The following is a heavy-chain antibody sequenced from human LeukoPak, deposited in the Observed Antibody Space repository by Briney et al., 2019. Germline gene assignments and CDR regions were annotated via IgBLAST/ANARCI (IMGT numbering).Heavy chain of an antibody. CDR3: ATVGFRDNFDY. Sequence: ASVRVSCKASGYTLIGYYIHWVRQAPGQGLEWLGWINPNSGGTNYAQKFQGRVTMTRATSISTAYMELSRLRSDDTAVYYCATVGFRDNFDYWGQGTLVTVSS. J-gene: IGHJ4*02. D-gene: IGHD3-10*01. V-gene: IGHV1-2*02. CDR1: GYTLIGYY. CDR2: INPNSGGT.